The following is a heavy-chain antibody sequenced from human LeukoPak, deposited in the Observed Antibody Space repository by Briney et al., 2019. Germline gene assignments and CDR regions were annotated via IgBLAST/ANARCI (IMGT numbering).Heavy chain of an antibody. J-gene: IGHJ6*02. CDR1: IGSISSSKW. CDR3: ARQKWEQQGRDYYFNGLDV. V-gene: IGHV4-4*02. CDR2: IYLYGTT. Sequence: SETLSLTCSVSIGSISSSKWWSWVRPSPVKGLEWIGEIYLYGTTNYNPSFTSRVTMSVDRSRNQFSLKLTSVTAADTAVYYCARQKWEQQGRDYYFNGLDVWGPGTTVIVSS. D-gene: IGHD1/OR15-1a*01.